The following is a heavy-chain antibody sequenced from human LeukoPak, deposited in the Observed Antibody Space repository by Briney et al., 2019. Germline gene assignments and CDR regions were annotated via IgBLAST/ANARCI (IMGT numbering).Heavy chain of an antibody. V-gene: IGHV3-23*01. CDR1: GFTFSSYG. CDR2: ISGSGGST. D-gene: IGHD6-13*01. CDR3: VRGAVSSSWNNWYFDL. J-gene: IGHJ2*01. Sequence: GGTLRLSCAASGFTFSSYGMSWVRQAPGKGLEWVSAISGSGGSTYYADSVKGRFTISRDNSKNTLYLQMNSLRAEDTAVYYCVRGAVSSSWNNWYFDLWGRGTLVTVSS.